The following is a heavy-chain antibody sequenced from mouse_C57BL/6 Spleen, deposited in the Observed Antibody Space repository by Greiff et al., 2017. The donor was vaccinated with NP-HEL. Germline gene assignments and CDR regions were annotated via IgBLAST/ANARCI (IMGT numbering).Heavy chain of an antibody. Sequence: DVKLVESGGGLVQPGGSLKLSCAASGFTFSDYYMYWVRQTPEKRLEWVAYISNGGGSTYYPDTVKGRFTISRDNAKNTLYLQMSRLKSEDTAMYYCARHTVVPLYAMDYWGQGTSVTVSS. V-gene: IGHV5-12*01. D-gene: IGHD1-1*01. J-gene: IGHJ4*01. CDR1: GFTFSDYY. CDR2: ISNGGGST. CDR3: ARHTVVPLYAMDY.